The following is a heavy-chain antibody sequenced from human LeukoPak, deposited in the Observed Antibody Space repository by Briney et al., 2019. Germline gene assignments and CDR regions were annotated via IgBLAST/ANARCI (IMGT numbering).Heavy chain of an antibody. Sequence: QPGRSLRLSCAASGFTFSSYGMHWVRQAPGKGLEWVAVISYDGSNKYYADSVKGRFIISRDNSKNTLYLQMNSLRAEDTAVYYCRWELRWEYYFDYWGQGTLVTVSS. V-gene: IGHV3-30*03. CDR1: GFTFSSYG. CDR2: ISYDGSNK. CDR3: RWELRWEYYFDY. D-gene: IGHD1-26*01. J-gene: IGHJ4*02.